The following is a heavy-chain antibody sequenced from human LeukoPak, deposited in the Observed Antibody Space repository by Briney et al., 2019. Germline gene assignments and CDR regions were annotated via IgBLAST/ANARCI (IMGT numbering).Heavy chain of an antibody. D-gene: IGHD1-7*01. CDR1: GFTFSSYW. V-gene: IGHV3-21*01. Sequence: PGGSLRLSCAASGFTFSSYWMHWVRQAPGKGLEWVSSISSSSSYIYYAASVKGRFTIYRDNAKNSLYLQMNSLRAEDTAVYYCAMELLKSNDYWGQGTLVTVSS. CDR2: ISSSSSYI. J-gene: IGHJ4*02. CDR3: AMELLKSNDY.